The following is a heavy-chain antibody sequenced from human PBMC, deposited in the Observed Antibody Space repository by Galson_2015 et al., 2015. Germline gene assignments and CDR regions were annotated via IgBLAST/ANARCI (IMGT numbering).Heavy chain of an antibody. Sequence: SLRLSCAAPGFTFSSYTISWVRQAPGKGLEWVSYISSSSATIYYADSVKGRFTISRDNAKNSLYLQMNSLRDEDTAVYYCARDPWRGSYKVFYFDYWGQGTLVTVSS. CDR2: ISSSSATI. J-gene: IGHJ4*02. V-gene: IGHV3-48*02. CDR3: ARDPWRGSYKVFYFDY. CDR1: GFTFSSYT. D-gene: IGHD1-26*01.